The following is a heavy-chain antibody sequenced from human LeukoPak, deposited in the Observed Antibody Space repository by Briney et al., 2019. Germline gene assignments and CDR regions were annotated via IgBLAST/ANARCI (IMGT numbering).Heavy chain of an antibody. V-gene: IGHV4-39*02. CDR3: ARENEGVVVVAATSYYYYYMDV. D-gene: IGHD2-15*01. CDR2: IYYSGST. J-gene: IGHJ6*03. Sequence: PSETLSLTCTVSGGSMTNSTYYWGWIRQPPGKGLEWIGSIYYSGSTYYNPSFKSRITISVDTSKNQFSLKVISVTAADTAVYYCARENEGVVVVAATSYYYYYMDVWGKGTTVTVSS. CDR1: GGSMTNSTYY.